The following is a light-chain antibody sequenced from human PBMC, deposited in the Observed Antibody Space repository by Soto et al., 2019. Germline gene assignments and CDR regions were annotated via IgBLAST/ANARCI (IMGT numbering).Light chain of an antibody. J-gene: IGKJ3*01. CDR2: GAS. Sequence: EIVMTQSPATLSVSPGERATLSCRASQSVSSNLAWYQQKPGQAPRLLIYGASTRATGIPARFSGSESGTEFTLTISSLQSEDFAVYYCQHYNSWPPLFTFGPGTKVDIK. V-gene: IGKV3-15*01. CDR3: QHYNSWPPLFT. CDR1: QSVSSN.